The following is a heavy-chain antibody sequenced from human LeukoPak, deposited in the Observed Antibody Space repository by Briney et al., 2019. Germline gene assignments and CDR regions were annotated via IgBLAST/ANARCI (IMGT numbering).Heavy chain of an antibody. D-gene: IGHD6-13*01. V-gene: IGHV3-7*03. CDR2: IKQDGSEK. CDR1: GFIFSNYG. CDR3: AASYIAAAGIFDY. J-gene: IGHJ4*02. Sequence: GGSLRLSCAASGFIFSNYGMNWVRQAPGKGLEWVANIKQDGSEKYYVDSVKGRFTISRDNAKNSLYLQMNSLRAEDTAVYYCAASYIAAAGIFDYWGQGTLVTVSS.